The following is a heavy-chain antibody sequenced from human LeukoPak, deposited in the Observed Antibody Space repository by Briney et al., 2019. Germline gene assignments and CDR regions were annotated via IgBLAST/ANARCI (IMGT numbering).Heavy chain of an antibody. Sequence: PGGSLRLSCAASGFTFSSYEMNWVRQAPGKGLEWVSYISSSGSTIYYADSVKGRFTISRDNAKSSLYLQMNSLRAEDTAVYYCARGGSTYDYVWGSFWADYWGHGTLVTVSS. J-gene: IGHJ4*01. D-gene: IGHD3-16*01. CDR1: GFTFSSYE. V-gene: IGHV3-48*03. CDR3: ARGGSTYDYVWGSFWADY. CDR2: ISSSGSTI.